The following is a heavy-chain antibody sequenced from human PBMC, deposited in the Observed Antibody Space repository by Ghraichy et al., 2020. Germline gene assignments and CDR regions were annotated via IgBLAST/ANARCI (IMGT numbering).Heavy chain of an antibody. J-gene: IGHJ5*02. CDR3: ARGPELGYCSSTSCLNWFDP. Sequence: ASVKVSCKASGYTFTGYYMHWVRQAPGQGLEWMGWINPNSGGTNYAQKFQGRVTMTRDTSISTAYMELSRLSSDDTAVFYCARGPELGYCSSTSCLNWFDPWGQGTLVTVSS. CDR2: INPNSGGT. CDR1: GYTFTGYY. D-gene: IGHD2-2*01. V-gene: IGHV1-2*02.